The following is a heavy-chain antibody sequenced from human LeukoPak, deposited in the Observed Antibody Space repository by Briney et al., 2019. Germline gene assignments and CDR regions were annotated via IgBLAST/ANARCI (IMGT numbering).Heavy chain of an antibody. CDR3: ARDNSGSYQGA. CDR1: GGTFSSYA. Sequence: ASVKVSCKASGGTFSSYAISWVRQAPGQGLEWMGWISAYNGNTNYAQKLQGRVTMTTDTSTSTAYMELRSLRSDDTAVYYCARDNSGSYQGAWGQGTLVTVSS. V-gene: IGHV1-18*01. CDR2: ISAYNGNT. D-gene: IGHD1-26*01. J-gene: IGHJ5*02.